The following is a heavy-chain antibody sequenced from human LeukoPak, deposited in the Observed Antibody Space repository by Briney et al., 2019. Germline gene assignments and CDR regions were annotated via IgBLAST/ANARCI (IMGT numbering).Heavy chain of an antibody. CDR1: GYTFTGYY. CDR3: ARDPGEDIVVVPAANDAFDI. D-gene: IGHD2-2*01. J-gene: IGHJ3*02. Sequence: ASVKVSCKASGYTFTGYYMHWVRQAPGQGLELMGWINPNSGGTNYAQKFQGRVTMTRDTSISTAYMELSRLRSDDTAVYYCARDPGEDIVVVPAANDAFDIWGQGTMVTVSS. V-gene: IGHV1-2*02. CDR2: INPNSGGT.